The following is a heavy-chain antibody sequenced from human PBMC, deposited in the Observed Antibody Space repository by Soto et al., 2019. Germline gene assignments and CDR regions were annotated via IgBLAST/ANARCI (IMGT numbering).Heavy chain of an antibody. Sequence: EVQLVESGGGLVKPGGSLRLSCAASGFTFSRYSMNWVRQAPGKGLEWVSSISSGRTYTDYADSVKGRFTISGDNAKNSLYLQMNSLRAEDTAVYYCATMGSGYYYDYWGQGTLGTDCS. D-gene: IGHD3-22*01. CDR3: ATMGSGYYYDY. J-gene: IGHJ4*02. CDR1: GFTFSRYS. V-gene: IGHV3-21*01. CDR2: ISSGRTYT.